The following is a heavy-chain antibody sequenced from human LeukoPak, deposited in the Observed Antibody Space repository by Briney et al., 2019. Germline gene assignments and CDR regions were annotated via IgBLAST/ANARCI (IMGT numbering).Heavy chain of an antibody. CDR3: AGGRGPVTNFDY. CDR1: GGSISSYY. J-gene: IGHJ4*02. Sequence: SETLSLTCTVSGGSISSYYWSWIRQPAGKGLEWIGRIYTSGSTNYNPSLKSRVTISVDKSKNQFSLKLSSVTAADTAVYYCAGGRGPVTNFDYWGQGTLVTVSS. V-gene: IGHV4-4*07. CDR2: IYTSGST. D-gene: IGHD4-17*01.